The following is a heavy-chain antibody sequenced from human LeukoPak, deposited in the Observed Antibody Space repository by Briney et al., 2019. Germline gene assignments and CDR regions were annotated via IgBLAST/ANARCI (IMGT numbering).Heavy chain of an antibody. CDR1: GGSINNRNYY. CDR3: ARQPSAIVFGYRYHYFDY. D-gene: IGHD3-16*02. CDR2: ISYTGST. J-gene: IGHJ4*02. V-gene: IGHV4-39*01. Sequence: SETLSLTCTVSGGSINNRNYYWGWIRQPPGEGLEWIGSISYTGSTSYNPSLRSRVTISVDTPKDQFSLRLSSLAVEDTAVYYCARQPSAIVFGYRYHYFDYWGQGTLATVSS.